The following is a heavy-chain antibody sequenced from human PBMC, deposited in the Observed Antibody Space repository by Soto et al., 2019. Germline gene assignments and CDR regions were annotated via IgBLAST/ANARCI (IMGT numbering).Heavy chain of an antibody. CDR2: LSFDASKK. V-gene: IGHV3-30*03. CDR3: SVGVAD. J-gene: IGHJ4*02. D-gene: IGHD1-26*01. Sequence: QVQLVESGGGVVQPGRSLRLSCAASGFNFSAYGMHWVRQAPGKGLELVALLSFDASKKYYADSVKGRFTISRDTSRNTLYLQMNSLRVYDTAVYYCSVGVADWGQGTRVTVSS. CDR1: GFNFSAYG.